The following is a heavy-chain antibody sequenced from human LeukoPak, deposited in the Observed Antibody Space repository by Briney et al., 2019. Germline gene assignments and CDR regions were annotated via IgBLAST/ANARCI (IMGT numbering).Heavy chain of an antibody. J-gene: IGHJ4*02. D-gene: IGHD3-10*01. V-gene: IGHV3-23*01. CDR2: ITVSGTIT. CDR3: AKYISDSGAYYAFDY. Sequence: PGRSLRLSCEASGFTFSKYAMTWVRQAPGKGLEWVSAITVSGTITYYADSVKGRFTISRDDSKNTLSLQMDSLSAEDTALYYCAKYISDSGAYYAFDYWGQGTLVTVSS. CDR1: GFTFSKYA.